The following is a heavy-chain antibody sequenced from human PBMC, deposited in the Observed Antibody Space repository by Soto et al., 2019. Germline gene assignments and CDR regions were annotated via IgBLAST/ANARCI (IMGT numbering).Heavy chain of an antibody. CDR3: AKDRSIVATITGDYYYYGMDV. D-gene: IGHD5-12*01. Sequence: VQLVESGGGVVQPGRSLRLSCAASGFTFSSYGMHWVRQAPGKGLEWVAVISYDGSNKYYADSVKGRFTISRDNSKNTLYLQMNSLRAEDTAVYYCAKDRSIVATITGDYYYYGMDVWGQGTTVTVSS. V-gene: IGHV3-30*18. J-gene: IGHJ6*02. CDR2: ISYDGSNK. CDR1: GFTFSSYG.